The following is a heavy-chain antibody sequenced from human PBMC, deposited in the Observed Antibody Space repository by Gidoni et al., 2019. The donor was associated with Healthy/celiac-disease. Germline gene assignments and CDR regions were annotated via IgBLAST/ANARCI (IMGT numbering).Heavy chain of an antibody. D-gene: IGHD5-18*01. V-gene: IGHV4-34*01. Sequence: GAGLLKPSETLSLTCAVYGGSFSGYYWSWIRQPPGKGLAWIGEINHSGSTNYTPSLKSRVTISVDTSKNQFSLKLSSVTAADTAVYYCAELGYGHGVYWGQGTLVTVSS. CDR1: GGSFSGYY. CDR3: AELGYGHGVY. J-gene: IGHJ4*02. CDR2: INHSGST.